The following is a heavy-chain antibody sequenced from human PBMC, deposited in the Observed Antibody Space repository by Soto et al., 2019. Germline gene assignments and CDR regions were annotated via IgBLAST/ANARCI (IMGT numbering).Heavy chain of an antibody. J-gene: IGHJ4*02. CDR3: ARLFGYSYGFLDY. CDR2: IYHSGSS. V-gene: IGHV4-39*01. D-gene: IGHD5-18*01. CDR1: GGSITTNGYY. Sequence: QLQLRESGPGLVKPLETLSLTCSVSGGSITTNGYYWGWIRQSPGKGLEWIASIYHSGSSYYNPSLKSRVXXSXDXXNNQFSLKLNSVTAADTAVYYCARLFGYSYGFLDYWGRGTLVIVSS.